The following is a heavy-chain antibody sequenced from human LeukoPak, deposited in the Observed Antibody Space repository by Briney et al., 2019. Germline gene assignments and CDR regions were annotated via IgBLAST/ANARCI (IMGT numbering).Heavy chain of an antibody. CDR1: GGSISSYY. D-gene: IGHD1-1*01. J-gene: IGHJ6*02. Sequence: SETLSLTCTVSGGSISSYYWSWIRQPPGKGLEWIGYIYYSGSTNYNPSLKSRVTISVDTSKNQFSLKLSSVTAADTAVYYCGRLGSQLKRYGMDVWGQGTTVTVSS. CDR3: GRLGSQLKRYGMDV. CDR2: IYYSGST. V-gene: IGHV4-59*08.